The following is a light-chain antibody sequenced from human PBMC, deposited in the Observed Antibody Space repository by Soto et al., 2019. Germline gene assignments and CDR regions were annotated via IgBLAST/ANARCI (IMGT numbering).Light chain of an antibody. Sequence: EIVLTQSPGTLSLSPGDRATLSCRASQSVTSNYLACYQQRPGQAPRLLLYGASSRAIGIPDRFTGSGSGTDFTLTISRLEPEDFAVYFCQQYDTSPPLTFGGGTKVEIK. J-gene: IGKJ4*01. V-gene: IGKV3-20*01. CDR1: QSVTSNY. CDR3: QQYDTSPPLT. CDR2: GAS.